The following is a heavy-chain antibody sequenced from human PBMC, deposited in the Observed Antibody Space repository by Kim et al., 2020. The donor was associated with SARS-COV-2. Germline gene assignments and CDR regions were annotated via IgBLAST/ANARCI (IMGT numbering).Heavy chain of an antibody. V-gene: IGHV3-30*04. CDR2: ISYDGSNK. D-gene: IGHD2-21*02. CDR3: APFTAGDRGGY. Sequence: GGSLRLSCAASGFTFSSYAMHWVRQAPGKGLEWVAVISYDGSNKYYADSVKGRFTISRDNSKNTLYLQMNSLRAEDTAVYYCAPFTAGDRGGYWGQGTLVTVSS. J-gene: IGHJ4*02. CDR1: GFTFSSYA.